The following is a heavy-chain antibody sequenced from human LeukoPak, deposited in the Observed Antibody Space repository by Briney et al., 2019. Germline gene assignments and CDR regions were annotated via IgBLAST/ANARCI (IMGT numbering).Heavy chain of an antibody. Sequence: SETLSLTCTVSGGSISTSNNYWGWIRQPPGKGLEWIVSIYYSGTTYYHPSLKSPLTISVDTSKNQFSLKLNSVPAADTAVYYCARGVIAAAVPFDYWGQGSLVTVSS. CDR1: GGSISTSNNY. J-gene: IGHJ4*02. D-gene: IGHD6-13*01. CDR2: IYYSGTT. CDR3: ARGVIAAAVPFDY. V-gene: IGHV4-39*07.